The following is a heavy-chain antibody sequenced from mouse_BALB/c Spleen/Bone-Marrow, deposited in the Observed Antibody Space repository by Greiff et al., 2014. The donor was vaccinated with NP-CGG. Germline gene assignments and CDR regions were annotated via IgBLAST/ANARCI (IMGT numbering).Heavy chain of an antibody. CDR3: APYYYGSSHYFDY. D-gene: IGHD1-1*01. J-gene: IGHJ2*01. Sequence: EVQVVESGAELVKPGASVKLSCTASGFNIKDTYMHWVKQRPEQGLEWIGRIDPANGNTKYDPKFQGKATITADTSSNTAYLQLSSLTSEDTAVYYCAPYYYGSSHYFDYWGQGTTLTVSA. V-gene: IGHV14-3*02. CDR1: GFNIKDTY. CDR2: IDPANGNT.